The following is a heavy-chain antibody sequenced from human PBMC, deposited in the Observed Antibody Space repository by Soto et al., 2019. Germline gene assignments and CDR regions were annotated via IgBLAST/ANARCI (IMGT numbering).Heavy chain of an antibody. V-gene: IGHV3-7*01. Sequence: EVHLVESGGGLVQPGGSQRLSCAASGFTFSSHWMTWVRQAPGKGLEWVANIKQDGSERYYVDSVKGRFSISRDNAENSLYLQMTGVRAEDTAVYYCAREDTYGLYVDYWGQGTLVTVSS. CDR3: AREDTYGLYVDY. CDR2: IKQDGSER. CDR1: GFTFSSHW. D-gene: IGHD5-18*01. J-gene: IGHJ4*02.